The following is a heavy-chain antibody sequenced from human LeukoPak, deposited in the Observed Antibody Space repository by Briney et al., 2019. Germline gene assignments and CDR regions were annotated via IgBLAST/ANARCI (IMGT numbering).Heavy chain of an antibody. CDR2: IRYDGSNK. D-gene: IGHD2-2*02. CDR1: GFTFSSYG. CDR3: AKEVVPAAIGDAFDI. Sequence: TGGSLRLSCAASGFTFSSYGMHWVRQAPGKGLEWVAFIRYDGSNKYYADSVKGRFTISRDNSKNTLYLQMNSLRAEGTAVYYCAKEVVPAAIGDAFDIWGQGTMVTVSS. V-gene: IGHV3-30*02. J-gene: IGHJ3*02.